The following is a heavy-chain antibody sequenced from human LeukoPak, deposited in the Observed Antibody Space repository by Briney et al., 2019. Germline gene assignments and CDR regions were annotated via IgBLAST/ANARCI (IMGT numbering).Heavy chain of an antibody. J-gene: IGHJ4*02. CDR1: CGSFSGYY. CDR3: ARHGGYSYGFDY. Sequence: SETLSLTCAVYCGSFSGYYWSWIRQPPGKGLEWIGEINHSGSTNYNPSLKSRVTISVDTSKNQFSLKLSSVTAADTAVYYCARHGGYSYGFDYWGQGTLVTVSS. CDR2: INHSGST. D-gene: IGHD5-18*01. V-gene: IGHV4-34*01.